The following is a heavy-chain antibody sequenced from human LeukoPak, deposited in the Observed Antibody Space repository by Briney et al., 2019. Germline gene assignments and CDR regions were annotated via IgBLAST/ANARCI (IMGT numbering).Heavy chain of an antibody. CDR1: GYNCAGSG. D-gene: IGHD2-15*01. J-gene: IGHJ5*02. V-gene: IGHV1-18*01. CDR3: ATHCSGVSCYGSDGP. Sequence: ASVKVSCKASGYNCAGSGISWVRQAPGQGLEWMGWISAYNSDTNYAQEFHGRVTLTTDTPTSTAYMELRSLRSDDTAVYYCATHCSGVSCYGSDGPWGQGTLVTVSS. CDR2: ISAYNSDT.